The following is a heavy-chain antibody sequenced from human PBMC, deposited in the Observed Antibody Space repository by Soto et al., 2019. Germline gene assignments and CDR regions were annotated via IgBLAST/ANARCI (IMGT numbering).Heavy chain of an antibody. Sequence: PSETLSLTCTASGGSISSYYWSWIRQPPGKGLEWIGYIYYSGSTNYTPSLKSRVTISVDTSKNQFSLKLSSVTAADTAVYYCAIGGSGSYYNPYYFDYWVQGTLVTVSS. CDR1: GGSISSYY. J-gene: IGHJ4*02. D-gene: IGHD3-10*01. V-gene: IGHV4-59*01. CDR3: AIGGSGSYYNPYYFDY. CDR2: IYYSGST.